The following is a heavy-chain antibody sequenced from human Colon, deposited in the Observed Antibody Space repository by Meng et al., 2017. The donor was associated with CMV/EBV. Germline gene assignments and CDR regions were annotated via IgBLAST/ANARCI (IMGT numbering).Heavy chain of an antibody. CDR1: GFMFSGYI. CDR2: IRSSSNSI. Sequence: GGSLRLSCEASGFMFSGYIMTWVRQAPGKGLEWIASIRSSSNSIKYADSVRGRFTISPDNANNSMYLQMNSLTGDDTAVYYCARDGGSGSYYMSVDGMDVWGQGTTVTVSS. J-gene: IGHJ6*02. V-gene: IGHV3-48*04. CDR3: ARDGGSGSYYMSVDGMDV. D-gene: IGHD3-10*01.